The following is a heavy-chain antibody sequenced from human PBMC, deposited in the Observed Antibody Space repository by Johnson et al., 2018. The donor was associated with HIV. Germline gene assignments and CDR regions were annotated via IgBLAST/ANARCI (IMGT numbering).Heavy chain of an antibody. CDR3: AKDIDYGDYSNAFDI. CDR1: GFIFDDSG. Sequence: VQLVESGGGVVRPGGSLRLSCAASGFIFDDSGMSWVRQVPGKGLEWVSGINWNGASTGYADSVTGRFTISRDNAKNSLYLQMNSLRAEDTALYYCAKDIDYGDYSNAFDIWGQGTMVTVSS. CDR2: INWNGAST. D-gene: IGHD4-17*01. V-gene: IGHV3-20*04. J-gene: IGHJ3*02.